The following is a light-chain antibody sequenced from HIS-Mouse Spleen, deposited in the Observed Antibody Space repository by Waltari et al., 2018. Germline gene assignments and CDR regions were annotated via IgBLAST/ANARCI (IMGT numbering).Light chain of an antibody. CDR2: AGS. CDR1: SSDVGSYNL. CDR3: CSYAGSSTWV. V-gene: IGLV2-23*01. Sequence: QSALTQPAPVSGSPGQSITISCTGTSSDVGSYNLVSWYQQHPGKAPKLIIDAGSKRPSGVSKRVSGSKSCNTASLTLSGLQAEDDADYYCCSYAGSSTWVFGGGTKLTVL. J-gene: IGLJ3*02.